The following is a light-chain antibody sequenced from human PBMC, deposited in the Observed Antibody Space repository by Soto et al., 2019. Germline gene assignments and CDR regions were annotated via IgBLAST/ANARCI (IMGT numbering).Light chain of an antibody. CDR2: DAS. CDR3: QQYNSFST. CDR1: QSISSW. J-gene: IGKJ1*01. V-gene: IGKV1-5*01. Sequence: DIQMTQSPSTLSASVGDRVTITCRASQSISSWLAWYQQKPGKAPKLLIYDASYLERGVPSRFSGSGSGTAFTLSISGLQPDDLATYYCQQYNSFSTFGQGTKVEI.